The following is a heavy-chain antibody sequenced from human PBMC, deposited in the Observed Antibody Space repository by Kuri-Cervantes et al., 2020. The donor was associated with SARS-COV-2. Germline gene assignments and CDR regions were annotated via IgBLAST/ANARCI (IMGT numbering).Heavy chain of an antibody. V-gene: IGHV3-30-3*01. J-gene: IGHJ2*01. CDR2: TTDDGTNK. Sequence: GESLKISCAASGFTFSTYTMHWVRQAPGKGLEWVAVTTDDGTNKYYADSVKGRFTISRDNSKNTLYLQMNSLRTEGTAVYYCARGFELLRDFDLWGRGTLVTVSS. CDR1: GFTFSTYT. D-gene: IGHD1-7*01. CDR3: ARGFELLRDFDL.